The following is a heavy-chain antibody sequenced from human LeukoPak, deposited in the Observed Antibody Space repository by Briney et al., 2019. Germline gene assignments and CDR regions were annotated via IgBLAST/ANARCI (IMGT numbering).Heavy chain of an antibody. D-gene: IGHD6-13*01. CDR3: ATEVAAAGMSYFDY. CDR2: MNPNSGNT. V-gene: IGHV1-8*01. CDR1: GYTFTSYD. J-gene: IGHJ4*02. Sequence: ASVKVSCKASGYTFTSYDIYWVRQATGQGLEWMGWMNPNSGNTGYAQKFQGRVTMTRNTSISTAYMELSSLRSEDTAVYYCATEVAAAGMSYFDYWGQGTLVTVSS.